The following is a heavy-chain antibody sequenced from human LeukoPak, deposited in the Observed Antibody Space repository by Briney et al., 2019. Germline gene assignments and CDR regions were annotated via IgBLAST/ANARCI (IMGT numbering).Heavy chain of an antibody. V-gene: IGHV3-23*01. D-gene: IGHD3-22*01. CDR2: VSGSGGNT. CDR3: AGDRGRYYDSRGFYWGYYFDS. J-gene: IGHJ4*02. CDR1: GFMFSNYA. Sequence: PGGSLRLSCTASGFMFSNYAMSWVRRAPGKGLDWVSGVSGSGGNTYYAESVKGRFTISRDDSKDTLYLQMSSVRVDDTAVYYCAGDRGRYYDSRGFYWGYYFDSWGQGILVTVST.